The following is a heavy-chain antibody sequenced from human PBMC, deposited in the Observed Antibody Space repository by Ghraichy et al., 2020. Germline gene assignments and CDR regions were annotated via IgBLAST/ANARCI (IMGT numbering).Heavy chain of an antibody. CDR1: GFTFSGSA. V-gene: IGHV3-73*01. J-gene: IGHJ6*03. CDR2: IRSKANRYAT. CDR3: TTSPGYYMDV. Sequence: GESLNISCAASGFTFSGSAMHWVRQASGKELEWVGRIRSKANRYATAYAASVKGRFTISRDDSKNTAYLQMNSLKTEDTAVYYCTTSPGYYMDVWGKGTTVTVSS.